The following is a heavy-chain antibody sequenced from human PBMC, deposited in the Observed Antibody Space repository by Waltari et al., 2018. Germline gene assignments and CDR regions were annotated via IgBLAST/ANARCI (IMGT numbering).Heavy chain of an antibody. CDR2: ISYDGSNK. Sequence: QVQLVESGGGVVQPGRSLRLSCAASGFTFSSYAMHWVRQAPGKGTGWVAVISYDGSNKYYADSVKGRFTISRDNSKNTLYLQMNSLRAEDTAVYYCARTLAGSGSYYDRYYYGMDVWGQGTTVTVSS. D-gene: IGHD3-10*01. J-gene: IGHJ6*02. CDR1: GFTFSSYA. V-gene: IGHV3-30-3*01. CDR3: ARTLAGSGSYYDRYYYGMDV.